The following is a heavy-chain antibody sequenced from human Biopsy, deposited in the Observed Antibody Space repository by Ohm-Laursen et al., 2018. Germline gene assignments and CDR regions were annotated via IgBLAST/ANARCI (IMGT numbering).Heavy chain of an antibody. J-gene: IGHJ4*02. D-gene: IGHD6-19*01. CDR1: GGSIGSFY. V-gene: IGHV4-59*01. Sequence: GTLSLTCTVSGGSIGSFYCTWIRQPPGQGLEYIGYIYDRGSTANYNPSLESRVTMSVDMPKNQFSLKLSSVTVADAAIYYCARGMRSSGWPYFDSWGQGTLVTVSS. CDR3: ARGMRSSGWPYFDS. CDR2: IYDRGSTA.